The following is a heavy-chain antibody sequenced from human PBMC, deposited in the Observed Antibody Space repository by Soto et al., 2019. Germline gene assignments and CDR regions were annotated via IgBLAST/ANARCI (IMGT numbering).Heavy chain of an antibody. CDR3: TKDVTGDIGADF. D-gene: IGHD2-21*02. V-gene: IGHV3-23*05. CDR1: GFASSNCA. CDR2: IKTSGDTT. Sequence: GGSLRLSCAASGFASSNCAMSWVRQAPGKGLEWVSTIKTSGDTTFYADPVKGRFTTSRDDSKNTLYLQMNSLRAEDTATYYCTKDVTGDIGADFWGQGTPVTVPQ. J-gene: IGHJ4*02.